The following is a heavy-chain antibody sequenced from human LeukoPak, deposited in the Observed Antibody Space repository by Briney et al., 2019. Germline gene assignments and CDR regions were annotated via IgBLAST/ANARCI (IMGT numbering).Heavy chain of an antibody. CDR2: MNTDGTTT. V-gene: IGHV3-74*03. CDR3: VRSVAVTFDP. D-gene: IGHD6-19*01. CDR1: GFTFSNYW. J-gene: IGHJ5*02. Sequence: GGSLRLSCAASGFTFSNYWMHWVRQAPGKGLVWVSCMNTDGTTTKYAGSVKGRFNISRDNARYTLSLQMNSLRAEDTAVYYCVRSVAVTFDPWGQGTLVTVSS.